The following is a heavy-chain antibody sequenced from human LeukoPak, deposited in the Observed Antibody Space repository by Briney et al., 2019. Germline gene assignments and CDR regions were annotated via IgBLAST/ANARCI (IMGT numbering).Heavy chain of an antibody. Sequence: SVKVSCKASGFTFTSSAMQWVRQARGQRLEWIGWIVVGSGNTNYAQKFQERVTITRDMSTSTAYMELSSLRSEDSAVYYCAAGENLLWFGESDYWGQGTLVTVSS. J-gene: IGHJ4*02. D-gene: IGHD3-10*01. CDR3: AAGENLLWFGESDY. CDR1: GFTFTSSA. CDR2: IVVGSGNT. V-gene: IGHV1-58*02.